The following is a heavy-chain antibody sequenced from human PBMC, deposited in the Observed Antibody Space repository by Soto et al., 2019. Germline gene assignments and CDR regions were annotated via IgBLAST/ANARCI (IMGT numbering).Heavy chain of an antibody. CDR1: GFTFISHS. V-gene: IGHV3-21*01. CDR3: AKDDDFWSEANFAY. Sequence: SLRVCNAAAGFTFISHSMSWVLQAQGKGLEWVSSISSSSSYIYYADSVKGRFTISRDNAKNSLYLQMNSLRVEDTAVYYCAKDDDFWSEANFAYRGHRTLVTVSS. CDR2: ISSSSSYI. J-gene: IGHJ4*01. D-gene: IGHD3-3*01.